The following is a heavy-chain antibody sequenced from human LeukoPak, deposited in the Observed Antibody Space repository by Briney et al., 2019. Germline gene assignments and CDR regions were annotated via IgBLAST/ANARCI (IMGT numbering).Heavy chain of an antibody. D-gene: IGHD1-26*01. J-gene: IGHJ6*03. V-gene: IGHV4-59*01. CDR2: IYYSGGT. CDR1: GGSISNYY. Sequence: PSETLSLTCTVSGGSISNYYWSWIRQPPGKGLEWIGHIYYSGGTNYNPSLKSRVTISVDTSKIQFSLKLSSVTAADTAVYYCARDGASWDYYYYYMDVWGKGTTVTVSS. CDR3: ARDGASWDYYYYYMDV.